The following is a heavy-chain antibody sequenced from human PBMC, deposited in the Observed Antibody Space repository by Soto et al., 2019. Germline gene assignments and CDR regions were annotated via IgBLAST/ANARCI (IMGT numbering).Heavy chain of an antibody. V-gene: IGHV1-24*01. CDR3: ATDPIYDILTGYYKAY. CDR2: FDPEDGET. D-gene: IGHD3-9*01. J-gene: IGHJ4*02. Sequence: ASVKVSCKVSGYTLTELSMHWVRQAPGKGLEWMGGFDPEDGETIYAQKFQGRVTMTEDTSTDTAYMELSSLRSEDTAVYYCATDPIYDILTGYYKAYWGQGTLVTVS. CDR1: GYTLTELS.